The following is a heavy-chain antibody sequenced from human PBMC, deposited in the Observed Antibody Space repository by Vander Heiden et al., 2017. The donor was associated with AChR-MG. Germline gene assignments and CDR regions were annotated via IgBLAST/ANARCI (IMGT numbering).Heavy chain of an antibody. CDR2: IRSKANSYAT. CDR1: GFTFRGSA. CDR3: TREGWGGLVWFDP. D-gene: IGHD3-16*01. Sequence: EVQLVESGGGLVQPGGSLKLSCAASGFTFRGSAMHWVRQASGKGLEWVGRIRSKANSYATAYGASVKGRCTISRDDSKNTAYLQMNSLKTEDTAVYYCTREGWGGLVWFDPWGQGTLVTVSS. V-gene: IGHV3-73*02. J-gene: IGHJ5*02.